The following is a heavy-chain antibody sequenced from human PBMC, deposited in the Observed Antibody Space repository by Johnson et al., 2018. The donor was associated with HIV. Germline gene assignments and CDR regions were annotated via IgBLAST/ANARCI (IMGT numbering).Heavy chain of an antibody. Sequence: VQLVESGGGLVQPGGSLSPSCAASGSPLSSNYMSWVRQAPGKGLEWVSVIFSGGSTYYADSVKGRFTISRDNSKTTLYLQMNSLRAEATAVYYCARKKATVFSTTSTNYAFDIWGQGTMVTVSS. CDR1: GSPLSSNY. J-gene: IGHJ3*02. CDR2: IFSGGST. V-gene: IGHV3-66*01. D-gene: IGHD1-1*01. CDR3: ARKKATVFSTTSTNYAFDI.